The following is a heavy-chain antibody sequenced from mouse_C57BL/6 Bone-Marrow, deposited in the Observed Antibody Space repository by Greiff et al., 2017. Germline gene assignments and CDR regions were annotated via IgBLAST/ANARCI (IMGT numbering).Heavy chain of an antibody. V-gene: IGHV1-7*01. CDR1: GYTFTSYW. CDR2: INPSSGYT. D-gene: IGHD2-2*01. CDR3: ARSYVYDGAWLAY. J-gene: IGHJ3*01. Sequence: QVQLKQSGAELAKPGASVTLSCKASGYTFTSYWMHWVQQRPGQGLEWIGYINPSSGYTKSNQKFKDKATLTADKASSTASMQLSSLTYEDSAVYYCARSYVYDGAWLAYWGQGTLVTVSA.